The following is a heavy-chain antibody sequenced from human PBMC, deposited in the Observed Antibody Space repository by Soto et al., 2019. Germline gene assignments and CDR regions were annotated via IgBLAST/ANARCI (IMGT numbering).Heavy chain of an antibody. V-gene: IGHV1-3*01. J-gene: IGHJ4*02. Sequence: ASVKVSCKASGYTFTSYSMHWVRQAPGQRLEWMGWINAGNGNTQYSQTFQGRVTITRDTSASTAYMELSSLRSEDTAVYYCARRYSSRWHFDYWGQGTLVTVSS. CDR1: GYTFTSYS. CDR3: ARRYSSRWHFDY. CDR2: INAGNGNT. D-gene: IGHD6-13*01.